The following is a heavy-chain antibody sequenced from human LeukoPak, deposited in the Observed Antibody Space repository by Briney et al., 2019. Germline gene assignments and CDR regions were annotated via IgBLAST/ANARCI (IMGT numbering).Heavy chain of an antibody. CDR1: GYSFTSYW. J-gene: IGHJ3*02. Sequence: PGESLKLSCKGSGYSFTSYWIGWVRQMPGKGLEWMGIIYPGDSDTRYSPSFQGQVTISADKSISTAYLQWSSLKASDTAMYYCARGIYYYDSSGYYGDAFDIWGQGTMVTVSS. V-gene: IGHV5-51*03. D-gene: IGHD3-22*01. CDR2: IYPGDSDT. CDR3: ARGIYYYDSSGYYGDAFDI.